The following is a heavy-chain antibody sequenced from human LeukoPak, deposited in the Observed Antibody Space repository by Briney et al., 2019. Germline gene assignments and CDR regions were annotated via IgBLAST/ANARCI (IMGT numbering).Heavy chain of an antibody. Sequence: GGSLRLSCVVSGLTSTGYSMTWVRQAPGKGLEWVSSISSSSSYIYYADSVKGRFTISRDDAENSLYLQMNSLRAEDTAVYYCARQRRDDYGSGNYFDYWGQGTQVTVSS. J-gene: IGHJ4*02. D-gene: IGHD3-10*01. CDR1: GLTSTGYS. CDR2: ISSSSSYI. V-gene: IGHV3-21*01. CDR3: ARQRRDDYGSGNYFDY.